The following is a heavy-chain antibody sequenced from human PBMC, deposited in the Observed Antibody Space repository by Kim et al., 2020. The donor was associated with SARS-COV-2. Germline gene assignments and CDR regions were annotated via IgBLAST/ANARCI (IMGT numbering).Heavy chain of an antibody. CDR2: IYYSGST. D-gene: IGHD2-15*01. V-gene: IGHV4-61*01. Sequence: SETLSLTCTVSGGSVSSGSYYWSWIRQPPGKGLEWIGYIYYSGSTNYNPSLKSRITISVDTSKNQFSLKLSSVTAADTAVYYCAREVDPDYYYYGMDVWGQGTTVTVSS. CDR3: AREVDPDYYYYGMDV. CDR1: GGSVSSGSYY. J-gene: IGHJ6*02.